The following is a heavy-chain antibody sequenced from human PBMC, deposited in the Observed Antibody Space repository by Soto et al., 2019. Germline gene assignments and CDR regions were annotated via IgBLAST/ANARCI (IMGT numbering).Heavy chain of an antibody. J-gene: IGHJ6*02. V-gene: IGHV3-7*03. CDR1: GFTFSSYW. D-gene: IGHD3-9*01. CDR3: ARGGFVFDGLSRPYYYYGMDV. Sequence: GGSLRLSCAASGFTFSSYWMSWVRQAPGKGLEWVANIKQDGSEKYYVDSVKGRFTISRDNAKNALFLQMNSLRAEDTALYYCARGGFVFDGLSRPYYYYGMDVWGQGTTVTVSS. CDR2: IKQDGSEK.